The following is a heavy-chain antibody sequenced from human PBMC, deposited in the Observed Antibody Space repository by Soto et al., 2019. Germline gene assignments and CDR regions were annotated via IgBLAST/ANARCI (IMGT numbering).Heavy chain of an antibody. CDR3: ARGTPGIAAAGTFAVARTFDY. CDR1: GGSISSGGYY. V-gene: IGHV4-31*03. Sequence: TLSLTCTVSGGSISSGGYYWSWIRQHPGKGLEWIGYIYYSGSTYYNPSLKSRVTISVDTSKNQFSLKLSSVTAADTAVYYCARGTPGIAAAGTFAVARTFDYWGQGTLVTVSS. D-gene: IGHD6-13*01. J-gene: IGHJ4*02. CDR2: IYYSGST.